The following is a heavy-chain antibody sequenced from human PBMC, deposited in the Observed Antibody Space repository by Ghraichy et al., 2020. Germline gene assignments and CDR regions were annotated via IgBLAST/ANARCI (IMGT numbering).Heavy chain of an antibody. CDR1: GGSFSGYY. D-gene: IGHD3-22*01. CDR3: ARGNYYDSSGYYYPYYYYGMDV. J-gene: IGHJ6*02. CDR2: INHSGST. V-gene: IGHV4-34*01. Sequence: SETLSLTCAVYGGSFSGYYWSWIRQPPGKGLEWIGEINHSGSTNYNPSLKSRVTISVDTSKNQFSLKLSSVTAADTPVYYCARGNYYDSSGYYYPYYYYGMDVWGQGTTVTVSS.